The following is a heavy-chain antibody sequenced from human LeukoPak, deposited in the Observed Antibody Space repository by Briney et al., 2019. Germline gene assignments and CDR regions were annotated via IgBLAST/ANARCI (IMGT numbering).Heavy chain of an antibody. CDR3: AKCTNTAMGILDY. CDR2: ISNSGGNT. CDR1: GFTFVGHA. Sequence: GGSLRLSCAASGFTFVGHAMSWVRQAPGKGLEWVSAISNSGGNTYYADSVKGRFTISRDNSKNTLFLQMNRLRAEDTAVYYCAKCTNTAMGILDYWGLGTLVTVSS. J-gene: IGHJ4*02. V-gene: IGHV3-23*01. D-gene: IGHD5-18*01.